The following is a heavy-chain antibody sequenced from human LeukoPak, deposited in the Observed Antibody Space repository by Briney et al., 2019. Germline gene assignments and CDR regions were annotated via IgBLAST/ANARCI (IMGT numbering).Heavy chain of an antibody. CDR1: GSTFSSCA. CDR3: VKDLSGWYSFDY. V-gene: IGHV3-64D*09. J-gene: IGHJ4*02. Sequence: GGSLRLSCSASGSTFSSCAMHWVRQAPRMGLEYVSGINDHGDTTHYGDSVRGRVTISRDDSKNTVHLQMSSLRAEDTAVYYCVKDLSGWYSFDYWGQGTLVTVSS. D-gene: IGHD6-19*01. CDR2: INDHGDTT.